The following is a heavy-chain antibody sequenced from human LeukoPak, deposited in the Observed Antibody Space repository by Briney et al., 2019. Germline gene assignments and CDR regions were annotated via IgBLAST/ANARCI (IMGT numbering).Heavy chain of an antibody. CDR2: IYYSGST. CDR3: ARVSGSWRYYFDY. J-gene: IGHJ4*02. CDR1: GGSISSYY. Sequence: PSETLSLTCTVSGGSISSYYWSWIRQPPGKGLEWIGYIYYSGSTNYNPSLKSRVTISVDTSKNQLSLKLSSVTAADTAVYYCARVSGSWRYYFDYWGQGTLVTVSS. V-gene: IGHV4-59*01. D-gene: IGHD6-13*01.